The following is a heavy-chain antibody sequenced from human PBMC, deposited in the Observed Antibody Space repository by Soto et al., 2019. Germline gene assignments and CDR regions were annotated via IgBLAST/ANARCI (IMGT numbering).Heavy chain of an antibody. V-gene: IGHV5-10-1*01. J-gene: IGHJ6*02. Sequence: GESLKISCKGSGYSFTSYWISWVRQMPGKGLEWMGRIDPSDSYTNYSPSFQGHVTISADKSISTAYLQWSSLKASDTAMYYCARPYCTNGVCSYYYYGMDVWGQGTKVTVS. CDR3: ARPYCTNGVCSYYYYGMDV. CDR2: IDPSDSYT. CDR1: GYSFTSYW. D-gene: IGHD2-8*01.